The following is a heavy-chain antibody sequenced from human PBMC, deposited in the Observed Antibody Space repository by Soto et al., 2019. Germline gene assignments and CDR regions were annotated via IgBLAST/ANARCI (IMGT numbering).Heavy chain of an antibody. CDR1: GFTVSSNY. V-gene: IGHV3-53*01. J-gene: IGHJ4*02. CDR3: AITGAGYYIV. CDR2: IFSADNT. Sequence: EVQLVESGGGLIQPGGSLRLSCEASGFTVSSNYLSWVRQAPGKGLEWVSVIFSADNTHYADSVKGRFTISRDNSKNTGFLQMNSLRAEDTAVYYCAITGAGYYIVWGQGTPVTVSS. D-gene: IGHD3-3*01.